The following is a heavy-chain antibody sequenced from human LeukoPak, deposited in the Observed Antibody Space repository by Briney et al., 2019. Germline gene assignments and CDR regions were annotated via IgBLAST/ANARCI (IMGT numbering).Heavy chain of an antibody. V-gene: IGHV4-59*01. Sequence: SETLSLTCSVSGGSISSYYWSWIRQSPGKGLEWIGYVFYKGSTNYNPSLKRRVSISVATPKNQFSLRLSSVTAADTAVYSCARGNNYYFYYMDVWGKGATVTV. J-gene: IGHJ6*03. CDR3: ARGNNYYFYYMDV. CDR1: GGSISSYY. CDR2: VFYKGST.